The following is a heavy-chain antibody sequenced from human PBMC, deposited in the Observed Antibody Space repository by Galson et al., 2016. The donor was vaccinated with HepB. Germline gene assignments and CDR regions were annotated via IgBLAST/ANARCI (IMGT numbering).Heavy chain of an antibody. CDR1: GFTFKNYA. CDR3: ARDIDD. V-gene: IGHV3-30-3*01. CDR2: ISYDGTNK. J-gene: IGHJ4*02. Sequence: SLRLSCAASGFTFKNYAMHWVRQAPGKGLEWVAVISYDGTNKYYADSVKGRFTISRDNSKNTVALQMNGLSGEDTAVYYCARDIDDWGQGTLVTVSS.